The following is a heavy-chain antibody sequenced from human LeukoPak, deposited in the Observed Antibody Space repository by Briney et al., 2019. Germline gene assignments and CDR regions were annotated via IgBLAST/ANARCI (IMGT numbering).Heavy chain of an antibody. J-gene: IGHJ5*02. CDR2: ISYDGSNK. V-gene: IGHV3-30*04. D-gene: IGHD4-17*01. Sequence: GGSLRLSCAASGFTFSSYAMHWVRQAPGKGLEWVAVISYDGSNKYYADSVKGRFTISRDNSKNTLYLQMNSLRAEDTAVYYCARGRQGGDYDWFDPWGQGTLVTVSS. CDR1: GFTFSSYA. CDR3: ARGRQGGDYDWFDP.